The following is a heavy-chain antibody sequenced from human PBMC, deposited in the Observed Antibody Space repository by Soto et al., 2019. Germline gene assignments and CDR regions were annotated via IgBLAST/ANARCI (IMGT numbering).Heavy chain of an antibody. CDR2: ISHDSRDK. J-gene: IGHJ4*02. Sequence: QVHLVESGGGVVQPGTSLRLSCSASGLTFRNFGIHWVRQAPGKGLQWLAVISHDSRDKRFADSMQGRLDISRDNSKSKLYLEMSSLRHEDTALYYCALTRRYTILDVTGTGFEHWGRGTLVTVSS. D-gene: IGHD6-19*01. CDR3: ALTRRYTILDVTGTGFEH. V-gene: IGHV3-30*03. CDR1: GLTFRNFG.